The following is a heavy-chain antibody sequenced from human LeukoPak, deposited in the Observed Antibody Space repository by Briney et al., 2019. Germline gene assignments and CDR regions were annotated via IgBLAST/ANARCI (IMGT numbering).Heavy chain of an antibody. Sequence: SETLSLTCTVSCGSISSYYWSWIRQPPGKGLEWIGYIYTSGSTNYNPSLKSRVTISVDTSKNQFSLKLSSVTAADTAVYYCARQRYCSGGSCYSNWFDPWGQGTLVTVSS. CDR1: CGSISSYY. CDR2: IYTSGST. D-gene: IGHD2-15*01. V-gene: IGHV4-4*09. J-gene: IGHJ5*02. CDR3: ARQRYCSGGSCYSNWFDP.